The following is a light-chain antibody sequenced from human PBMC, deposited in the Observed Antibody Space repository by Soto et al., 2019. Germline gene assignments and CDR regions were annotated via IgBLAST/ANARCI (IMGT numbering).Light chain of an antibody. V-gene: IGLV1-40*01. CDR2: ANT. CDR1: RSNIGAGYD. CDR3: QSYDSTLSAPI. Sequence: QSVLTQPPSVSGATGQRVTISCTGSRSNIGAGYDVHWYQHFPGTSPKLIIHANTDRPSGVPDRFSGSKSGTSASLAIAGLQAVDESDYYCQSYDSTLSAPIFGGGTKLTVL. J-gene: IGLJ2*01.